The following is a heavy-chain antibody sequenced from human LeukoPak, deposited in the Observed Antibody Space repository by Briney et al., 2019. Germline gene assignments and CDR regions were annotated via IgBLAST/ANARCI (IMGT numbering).Heavy chain of an antibody. D-gene: IGHD6-19*01. CDR2: ISSSSSYI. Sequence: GGSLRLSCAASGFTFSSYSMNWVRQAPGKGLEWVSSISSSSSYIYYADSVKGRFTISRDNAKNSLYLQMNSLRAEDTAVYYCARETLEQWLADDAFDIWGQGTMVTVSS. CDR1: GFTFSSYS. CDR3: ARETLEQWLADDAFDI. V-gene: IGHV3-21*01. J-gene: IGHJ3*02.